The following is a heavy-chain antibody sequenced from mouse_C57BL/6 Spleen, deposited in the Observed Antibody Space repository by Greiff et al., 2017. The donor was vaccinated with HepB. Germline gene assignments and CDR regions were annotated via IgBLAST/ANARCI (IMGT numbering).Heavy chain of an antibody. V-gene: IGHV3-6*01. CDR3: ASYDYGYFDV. J-gene: IGHJ1*03. CDR1: GYSITSGYY. D-gene: IGHD2-3*01. CDR2: ISYDGSN. Sequence: EVKVEESGPGLVKPSQSLSLTCSVTGYSITSGYYWNWIRQFPGNKLEWMGYISYDGSNNYNPSLKNRISITRDTSKNQFFLKLNSVTTEDTATYYCASYDYGYFDVWGTGTTVTVSS.